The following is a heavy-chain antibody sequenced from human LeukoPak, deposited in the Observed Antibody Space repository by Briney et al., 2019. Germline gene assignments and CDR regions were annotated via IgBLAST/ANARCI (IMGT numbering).Heavy chain of an antibody. CDR2: INGDGTTT. D-gene: IGHD2-15*01. Sequence: GGSLRLSCAASGFTFSGYYMHLVRQTPGKGLVWGSRINGDGTTTTYADSVKGRFTISRDNAKNTLFLQMNSLRAEDTAVYYCARVRYCSDAGCYSFFDYWGQGTRVTVSS. J-gene: IGHJ4*02. CDR3: ARVRYCSDAGCYSFFDY. CDR1: GFTFSGYY. V-gene: IGHV3-74*01.